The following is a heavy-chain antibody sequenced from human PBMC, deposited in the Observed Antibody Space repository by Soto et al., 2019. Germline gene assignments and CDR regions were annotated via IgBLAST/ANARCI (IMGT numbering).Heavy chain of an antibody. Sequence: PRRSLRLSYVASYFTFSSHEMGLLHQAAGKGPEWVSKISESGGTTSYADSVKWRFTISSDNTRASLYLHMNRPRAEDTVVYYCARDRSLSFAFPPHGMDVWGQGTTVTVSS. CDR3: ARDRSLSFAFPPHGMDV. CDR1: YFTFSSHE. D-gene: IGHD3-16*01. CDR2: ISESGGTT. J-gene: IGHJ6*02. V-gene: IGHV3-48*03.